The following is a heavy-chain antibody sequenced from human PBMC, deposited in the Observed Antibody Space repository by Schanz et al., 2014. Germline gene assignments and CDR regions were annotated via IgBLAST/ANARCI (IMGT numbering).Heavy chain of an antibody. V-gene: IGHV3-21*04. CDR2: ISSTSTYL. CDR1: GFTFSSYT. D-gene: IGHD1-20*01. Sequence: VQLVESGGGVVQPGRSLRLSCAASGFTFSSYTMKWVRQAPGKGLEWVSSISSTSTYLYYADSVKGRFTISRDNSKNALYLQMNSLRAEDTAVYYCARRITGTHHNPYYHGMDVWGQGTTVTVSS. J-gene: IGHJ6*02. CDR3: ARRITGTHHNPYYHGMDV.